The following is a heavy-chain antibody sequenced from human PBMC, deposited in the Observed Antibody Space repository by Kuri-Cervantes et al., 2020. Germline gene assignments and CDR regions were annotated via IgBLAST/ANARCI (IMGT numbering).Heavy chain of an antibody. V-gene: IGHV4-61*01. J-gene: IGHJ6*03. Sequence: SETLSLTCTVSGGSVSSGSYYWSWIRQPPGKGLEWIGYIYYSGSTNYNPSLKSRVTISVDTSKNQFSLMLSSVTAADTAVYYCARGIAVARHYYYYMDVWGKGTTVTVSS. CDR1: GGSVSSGSYY. D-gene: IGHD6-19*01. CDR2: IYYSGST. CDR3: ARGIAVARHYYYYMDV.